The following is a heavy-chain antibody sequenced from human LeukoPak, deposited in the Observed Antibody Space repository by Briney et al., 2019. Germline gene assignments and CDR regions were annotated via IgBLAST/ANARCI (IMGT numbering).Heavy chain of an antibody. Sequence: GGSLRLSCAASGFNFSEFAMHWVRQPPGKGLEWVSGIGWSSGSTGYADSVKGRFTISRDNAENSLYLQMNSLRPDDTALYYCAKETSRGYSRTWSSPTTIFDSWGQGILVTVSS. CDR1: GFNFSEFA. V-gene: IGHV3-9*01. J-gene: IGHJ4*02. CDR2: IGWSSGST. D-gene: IGHD5-18*01. CDR3: AKETSRGYSRTWSSPTTIFDS.